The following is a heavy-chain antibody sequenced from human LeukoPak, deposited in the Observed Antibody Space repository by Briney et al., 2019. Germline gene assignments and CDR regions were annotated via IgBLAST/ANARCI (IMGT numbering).Heavy chain of an antibody. V-gene: IGHV4-4*02. CDR3: AREGGPYRPLDY. CDR2: VNLQGST. CDR1: GGSITNTNY. J-gene: IGHJ4*02. Sequence: PSGTLSLTCGVSGGSITNTNYWTWVRQPPGRGLEWIGEVNLQGSTNYNPSLMGRVAIAVDTSENHISLQLTSVTAADTAVYYCAREGGPYRPLDYSGQGTLVTVSS.